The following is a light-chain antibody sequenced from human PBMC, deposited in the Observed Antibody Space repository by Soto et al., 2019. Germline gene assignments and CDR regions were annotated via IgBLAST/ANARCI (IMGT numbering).Light chain of an antibody. V-gene: IGLV2-11*01. CDR1: SSDVGGYNY. CDR2: DVS. CDR3: CSYAGSYTYV. J-gene: IGLJ1*01. Sequence: QSALTQPRSVSGSPGQSVTISCTGTSSDVGGYNYVSWYQQHPGKAHKLMIYDVSKRPSGVPDRFSGSKSGNTASLTISGLQAEDEADYSCCSYAGSYTYVFGTGTKVTVL.